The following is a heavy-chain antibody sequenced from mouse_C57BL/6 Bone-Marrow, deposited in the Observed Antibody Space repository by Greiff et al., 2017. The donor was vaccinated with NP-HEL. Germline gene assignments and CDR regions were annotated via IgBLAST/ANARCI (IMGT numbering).Heavy chain of an antibody. CDR1: GYSFTGYY. J-gene: IGHJ1*03. D-gene: IGHD1-1*01. CDR3: ASRGLLWYFDV. V-gene: IGHV1-42*01. CDR2: INPSTGGT. Sequence: DVQLQESGPELVKPGASVKISCKASGYSFTGYYMNWVKQSPEKSLEWIGEINPSTGGTTYNQKFKAKATLTVDKSSSTAYMQLKSLTSEDSAVYYCASRGLLWYFDVWGTGTTVTVSS.